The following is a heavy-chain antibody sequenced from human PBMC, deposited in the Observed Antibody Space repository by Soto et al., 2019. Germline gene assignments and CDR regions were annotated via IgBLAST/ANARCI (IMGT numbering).Heavy chain of an antibody. CDR1: GGSISSYY. J-gene: IGHJ4*02. D-gene: IGHD1-26*01. V-gene: IGHV4-59*01. Sequence: SETLSLTCTVSGGSISSYYWSWIRQPPGKGLEWIGYIYYSGSTNYNPSLKSRVTISVYTSKNQFSLKLSSVTAADTAVYDCARGLPRVGAYDYWGQGTMVTVSS. CDR2: IYYSGST. CDR3: ARGLPRVGAYDY.